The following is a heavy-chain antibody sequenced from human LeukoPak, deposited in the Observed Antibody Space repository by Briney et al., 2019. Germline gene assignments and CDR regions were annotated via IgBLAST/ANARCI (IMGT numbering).Heavy chain of an antibody. V-gene: IGHV3-21*01. Sequence: GGSLRLSCAASGFTFSDYTMNWVRLAPGKGLEWVSSISGSSNYIYYADSVKGRFTISRGNAKNSLYLQMNSLRVENTAVYYCARDESGDNDAFDIWGQGTMVTVSS. D-gene: IGHD2-21*01. CDR1: GFTFSDYT. CDR2: ISGSSNYI. CDR3: ARDESGDNDAFDI. J-gene: IGHJ3*02.